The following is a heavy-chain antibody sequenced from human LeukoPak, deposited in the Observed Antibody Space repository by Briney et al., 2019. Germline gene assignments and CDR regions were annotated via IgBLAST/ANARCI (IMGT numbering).Heavy chain of an antibody. V-gene: IGHV4-34*01. D-gene: IGHD3-3*01. Sequence: SETLSLTCAVYDGSFSGYYWNWIRQPPGRGLEWIGQINHSGSTNYNTSLKSRVTISGDTSKNQFSLKLSSVTAADTAVYYCARGSRISMFGVPHMRGSFDIWGQGTMVTVSS. J-gene: IGHJ3*02. CDR3: ARGSRISMFGVPHMRGSFDI. CDR1: DGSFSGYY. CDR2: INHSGST.